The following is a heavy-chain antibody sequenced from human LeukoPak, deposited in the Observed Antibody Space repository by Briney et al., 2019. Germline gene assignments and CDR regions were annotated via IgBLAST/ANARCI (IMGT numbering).Heavy chain of an antibody. J-gene: IGHJ4*02. D-gene: IGHD6-13*01. V-gene: IGHV4-59*08. CDR3: ARHDVRVAAGTFDH. CDR1: GGSISSYY. CDR2: IYYSGST. Sequence: PSETLSLTCTVSGGSISSYYWSWIRQPPGKGLEWIGYIYYSGSTNYNPSLKSRVTISVDTSKNQFSLKLSSVTAADTAVYYCARHDVRVAAGTFDHWGQGTLVTVSS.